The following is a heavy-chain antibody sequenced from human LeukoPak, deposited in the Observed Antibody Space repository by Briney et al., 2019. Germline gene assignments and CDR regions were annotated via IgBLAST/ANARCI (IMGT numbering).Heavy chain of an antibody. V-gene: IGHV1-69*05. CDR1: GGTFSSYA. CDR3: ARGRWLVDSARHYYYYYYMDV. J-gene: IGHJ6*03. D-gene: IGHD6-19*01. Sequence: SVKVSCKASGGTFSSYAISWVRQAPGQGLEWMGRIIPIFGTANYAQKFQGRVTITTDESTSTAYMELSSLRSEDTAVYYCARGRWLVDSARHYYYYYYMDVWAKGPRSPSP. CDR2: IIPIFGTA.